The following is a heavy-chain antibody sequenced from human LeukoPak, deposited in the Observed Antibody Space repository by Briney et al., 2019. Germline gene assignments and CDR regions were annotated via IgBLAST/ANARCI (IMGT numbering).Heavy chain of an antibody. CDR3: ATAPITPGYYPLYYFDY. CDR2: FDPEDGET. V-gene: IGHV1-24*01. D-gene: IGHD3-22*01. Sequence: ASVKVSCKASGYTFTGYYMHWVRQAPGKGLEWMGGFDPEDGETIYAQKFQGRVTMTEDTSTDTAYMELSSLRSEDTAVYYCATAPITPGYYPLYYFDYWGQGTLVTVSS. CDR1: GYTFTGYY. J-gene: IGHJ4*02.